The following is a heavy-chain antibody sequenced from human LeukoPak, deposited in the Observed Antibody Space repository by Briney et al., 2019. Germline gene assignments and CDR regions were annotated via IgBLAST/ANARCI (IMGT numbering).Heavy chain of an antibody. CDR3: ARVGGWFDAFDI. J-gene: IGHJ3*02. D-gene: IGHD6-19*01. CDR2: IYASGST. V-gene: IGHV4-4*07. Sequence: PSETLSLTCTVSGDSISNHYWSWIRQPAGKGLEWIGRIYASGSTNYNLSLKSRVTMSVELAKNHFSLALNAVTAADTAVYYCARVGGWFDAFDIWGQGTMVTVSS. CDR1: GDSISNHY.